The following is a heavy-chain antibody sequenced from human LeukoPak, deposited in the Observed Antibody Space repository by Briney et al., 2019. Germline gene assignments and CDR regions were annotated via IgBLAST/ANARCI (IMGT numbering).Heavy chain of an antibody. CDR3: ARDPYRGSYGNYYYYFMDV. J-gene: IGHJ6*03. D-gene: IGHD1-26*01. V-gene: IGHV3-21*01. CDR2: INTSSSYI. Sequence: WGTLSLSCAASGFTFSRYSLNWVRQAPGKGLEWVSSINTSSSYIYYADPVKGRITISRDNAKNSLYLQMTSLRAEDTAVYYCARDPYRGSYGNYYYYFMDVWGKGTTVTISS. CDR1: GFTFSRYS.